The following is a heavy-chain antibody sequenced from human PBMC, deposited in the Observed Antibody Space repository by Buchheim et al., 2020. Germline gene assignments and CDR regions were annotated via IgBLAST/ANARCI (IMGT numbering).Heavy chain of an antibody. V-gene: IGHV3-23*01. J-gene: IGHJ4*02. CDR1: GFTFISYX. D-gene: IGHD3-3*01. Sequence: EVQLLESGGGLLQPGGSLRLSCAASGFTFISYXMSCVRQAPGKGLAWVSAISGSGGSSYYADSVKGRFTXSRENAKKPLYLQMNSLRAEDTAVYYCAKDPLPLLEWPSFDYWGQGTL. CDR2: ISGSGGSS. CDR3: AKDPLPLLEWPSFDY.